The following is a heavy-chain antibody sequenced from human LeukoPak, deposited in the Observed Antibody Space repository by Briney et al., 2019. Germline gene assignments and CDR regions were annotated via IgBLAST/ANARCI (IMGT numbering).Heavy chain of an antibody. V-gene: IGHV1-2*02. D-gene: IGHD6-19*01. CDR1: GYTFTGYY. Sequence: ASVKVSCKASGYTFTGYYMHWVRQAPGQGLEWMGWINPNSGGTNYAQKFQGRVTMTRDTSISTAYMELSRLRSDDTAVYYCARVGPRGWLGRHPNYFDYWGQGTLVTVSS. J-gene: IGHJ4*02. CDR2: INPNSGGT. CDR3: ARVGPRGWLGRHPNYFDY.